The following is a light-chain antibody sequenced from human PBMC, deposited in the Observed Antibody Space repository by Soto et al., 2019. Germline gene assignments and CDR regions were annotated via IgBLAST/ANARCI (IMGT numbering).Light chain of an antibody. CDR3: QQLNSYPPSIT. CDR1: QSIDIW. J-gene: IGKJ5*01. CDR2: DAS. V-gene: IGKV1-5*01. Sequence: DIRLTQSPSTLSASVGDRVTITCRASQSIDIWLAWYQQKPGKAPELVIHDASSLKSGVPSRFSGSGSGTEFTLTISSLQPDDIASYYCQQLNSYPPSITFGQGTRLEIK.